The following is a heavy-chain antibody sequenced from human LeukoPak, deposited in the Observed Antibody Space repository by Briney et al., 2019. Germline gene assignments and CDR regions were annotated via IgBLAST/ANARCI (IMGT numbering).Heavy chain of an antibody. V-gene: IGHV1-69*13. CDR3: ARSNYYDSSGYYHPFDY. Sequence: GASVKVSCKASGGTVSSYAISWVRQAPGQGLEWMGGIIPIFGTANYAQKFQGRVTITADESTSTAYMELSSLRSEDTAVYYCARSNYYDSSGYYHPFDYWGQGTLVTVSS. D-gene: IGHD3-22*01. CDR2: IIPIFGTA. J-gene: IGHJ4*02. CDR1: GGTVSSYA.